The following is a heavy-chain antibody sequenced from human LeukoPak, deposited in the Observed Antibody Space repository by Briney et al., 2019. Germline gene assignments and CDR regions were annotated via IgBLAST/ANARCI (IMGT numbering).Heavy chain of an antibody. J-gene: IGHJ4*02. V-gene: IGHV1-69*04. CDR1: GGTFSSYA. CDR3: ARTWRFGELPDY. CDR2: IIPILGIA. D-gene: IGHD3-10*01. Sequence: SVKVSCKASGGTFSSYAISWVRQAPGQGLEWVGRIIPILGIANYAQKFQGRVTITADKSTSTAYMELSSLRSEDTAVYYCARTWRFGELPDYWGQGTLVTVSS.